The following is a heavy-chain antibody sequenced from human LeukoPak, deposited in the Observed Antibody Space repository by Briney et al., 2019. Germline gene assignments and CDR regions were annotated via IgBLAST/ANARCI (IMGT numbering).Heavy chain of an antibody. Sequence: ASVKVSCKASGYTFTSYGISWVRQAPGQGLEWMGWISAYNGNTNYAQKLHGRVTMTTDTSTSTAYMELRSLRSDDTAVYYCARAAKKWELFNDFDYWGQGTLVTVSS. D-gene: IGHD1-26*01. V-gene: IGHV1-18*01. CDR2: ISAYNGNT. J-gene: IGHJ4*02. CDR1: GYTFTSYG. CDR3: ARAAKKWELFNDFDY.